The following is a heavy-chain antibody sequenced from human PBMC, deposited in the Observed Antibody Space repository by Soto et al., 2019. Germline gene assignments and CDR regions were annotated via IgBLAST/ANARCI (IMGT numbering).Heavy chain of an antibody. CDR2: ISSSSTI. J-gene: IGHJ6*02. V-gene: IGHV3-48*02. CDR1: GFTFSSYS. Sequence: GGSLRLSCAASGFTFSSYSMNWVRQAPGKGLEWVSYISSSSTIYYADSVKGRFTISRDNAKNSLYLQMNSLRDGDTAVYYCARAWGLRFLEWPLHYGMDVWGQGTTVTVSS. D-gene: IGHD3-3*01. CDR3: ARAWGLRFLEWPLHYGMDV.